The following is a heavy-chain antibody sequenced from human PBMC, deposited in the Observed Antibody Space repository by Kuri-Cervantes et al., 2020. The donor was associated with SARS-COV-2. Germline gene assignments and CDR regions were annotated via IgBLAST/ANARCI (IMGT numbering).Heavy chain of an antibody. J-gene: IGHJ5*02. V-gene: IGHV4-39*01. Sequence: GSLRLSCTVSGGSISSSSYYWGWIRQPPGKGLEWIGSIYYSGSTYYNPSLKSRVTISVDTSKNQFSLKLSSVTAADTAVYYCARRQPTVFGAADWFDPWGRGTLVTVYS. CDR1: GGSISSSSYY. D-gene: IGHD3-3*01. CDR3: ARRQPTVFGAADWFDP. CDR2: IYYSGST.